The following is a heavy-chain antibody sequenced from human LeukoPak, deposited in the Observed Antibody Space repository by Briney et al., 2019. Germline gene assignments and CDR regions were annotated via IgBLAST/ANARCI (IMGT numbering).Heavy chain of an antibody. CDR2: IYYTGST. CDR1: GDSISSSSYY. D-gene: IGHD3-10*01. Sequence: KPSETLSLTCTVSGDSISSSSYYWGWIRQPPGKGLEWIGNIYYTGSTYYNPSLKSRVTMSVDTSKNQFSLKLSSVTAADTAVYYCARDYGATMVRGVPILELGYWGQGTLVTVSS. J-gene: IGHJ4*02. CDR3: ARDYGATMVRGVPILELGY. V-gene: IGHV4-39*07.